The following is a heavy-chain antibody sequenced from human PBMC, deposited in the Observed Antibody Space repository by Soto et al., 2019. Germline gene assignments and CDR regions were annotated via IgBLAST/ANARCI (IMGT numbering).Heavy chain of an antibody. J-gene: IGHJ6*02. CDR1: GFTFSNNA. V-gene: IGHV3-30*04. CDR2: ISYDGRNK. D-gene: IGHD1-1*01. Sequence: QMQLVESGGGVVQPGRSLRLSCAASGFTFSNNAMDWVRQAPGKGLEWVAVISYDGRNKYIAESVKGRFTISRDNSKNTLFLQMNSLRAEDTAVYYCARGTTTSAFSAMDVWGQGTTVTVSS. CDR3: ARGTTTSAFSAMDV.